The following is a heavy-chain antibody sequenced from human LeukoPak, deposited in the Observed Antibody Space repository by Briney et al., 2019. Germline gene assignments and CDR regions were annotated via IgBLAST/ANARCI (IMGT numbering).Heavy chain of an antibody. J-gene: IGHJ4*02. V-gene: IGHV4-39*07. Sequence: PSETLSLTCTASGGSISSSSHYWGWIRQPPGKGLEWIGSIYYSGSTYYNPSLKSRVTISVDTSKNQFSLKLSSVTAADTAVYYCARERLEWLIFDYWGQGTLVTVSS. D-gene: IGHD3-3*01. CDR2: IYYSGST. CDR1: GGSISSSSHY. CDR3: ARERLEWLIFDY.